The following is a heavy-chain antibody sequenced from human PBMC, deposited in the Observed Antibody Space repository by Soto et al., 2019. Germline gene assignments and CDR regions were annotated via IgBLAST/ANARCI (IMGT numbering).Heavy chain of an antibody. Sequence: QVQLQESGPGLVKPSETLPLTCTVSGGSVSSGSYYWSWIRQPPGKGLEWIGYIYYSGSTNYNPSLNRRVPIAVDPSKDRFSLKLSSVTAADTAVYYCARGIFGVVSPLDYWGQGTLVTVSS. CDR2: IYYSGST. J-gene: IGHJ4*02. D-gene: IGHD3-3*01. CDR1: GGSVSSGSYY. V-gene: IGHV4-61*01. CDR3: ARGIFGVVSPLDY.